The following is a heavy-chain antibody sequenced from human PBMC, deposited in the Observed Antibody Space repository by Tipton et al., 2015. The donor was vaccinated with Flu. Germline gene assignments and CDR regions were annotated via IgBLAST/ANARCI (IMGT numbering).Heavy chain of an antibody. CDR3: ARDRWGSADY. CDR1: GLTFSSYW. Sequence: SLRLSCAVSGLTFSSYWMYWVRQAPGKGLMWISRINADGSGANYADSVRGRFTVSRDNAKNTLYLEMNGLRAEDTAVYYCARDRWGSADYWGQGTLVTVSS. V-gene: IGHV3-74*01. D-gene: IGHD5-24*01. CDR2: INADGSGA. J-gene: IGHJ4*02.